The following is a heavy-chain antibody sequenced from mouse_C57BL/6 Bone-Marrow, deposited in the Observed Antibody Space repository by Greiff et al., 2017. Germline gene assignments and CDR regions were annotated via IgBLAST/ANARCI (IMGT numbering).Heavy chain of an antibody. V-gene: IGHV14-1*01. J-gene: IGHJ2*01. CDR1: GFNIKDYY. CDR2: IDPEDGDT. Sequence: VQLQQSGAELVRPGASVKLSCTASGFNIKDYYMHWVKQRPEQGLEWIGRIDPEDGDTEYAPKFQGKATMTADTSSNTAYLQLSSLTSEDTAVYYCTTVYYGSRGRDYWGQGTTRTVSS. CDR3: TTVYYGSRGRDY. D-gene: IGHD1-1*01.